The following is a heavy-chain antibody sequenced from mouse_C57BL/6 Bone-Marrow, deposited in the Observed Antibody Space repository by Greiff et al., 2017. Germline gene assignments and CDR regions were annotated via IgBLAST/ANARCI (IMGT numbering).Heavy chain of an antibody. V-gene: IGHV1-64*01. Sequence: QVQLQQPGAELVKPGASVKLSCKASGYTFTSYWMHWVKQRPGQGLEWIGMINPNSGSTNYKEKFKSKATLTVDKSSSTAYRQLSILTSADSAVYCCARDYCGSSWGFAYWGQGTLVTVSA. CDR2: INPNSGST. J-gene: IGHJ3*01. D-gene: IGHD1-1*01. CDR3: ARDYCGSSWGFAY. CDR1: GYTFTSYW.